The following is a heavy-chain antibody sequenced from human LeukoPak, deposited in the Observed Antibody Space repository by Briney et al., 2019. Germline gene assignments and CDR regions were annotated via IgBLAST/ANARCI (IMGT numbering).Heavy chain of an antibody. V-gene: IGHV1-2*02. CDR2: INPNSGGT. CDR1: GYTFTGYY. CDR3: ARVYDFWSGYFYFDY. D-gene: IGHD3-3*01. J-gene: IGHJ4*02. Sequence: GASVKVSCKASGYTFTGYYMHWMLQAPGQGLEWMGWINPNSGGTNYAQKFQGRVTMTRDTSISTAYMELTRLRSDDTAVYYCARVYDFWSGYFYFDYWGQGTLVTVSS.